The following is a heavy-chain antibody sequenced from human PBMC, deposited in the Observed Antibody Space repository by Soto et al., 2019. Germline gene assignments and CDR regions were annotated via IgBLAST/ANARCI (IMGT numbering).Heavy chain of an antibody. CDR3: AKDAAAVLRYGMEV. Sequence: QVQLVESGGGVVQPGRSLRLSCAASGFTFSSYGMHWVRQAPGKGLEWVAVISYDGSNKYYADSVKGRFTISRDNSKNTLYLQMNSLRAEDTAVYYCAKDAAAVLRYGMEVWGQGTTVTVYS. CDR1: GFTFSSYG. D-gene: IGHD3-3*01. V-gene: IGHV3-30*18. J-gene: IGHJ6*02. CDR2: ISYDGSNK.